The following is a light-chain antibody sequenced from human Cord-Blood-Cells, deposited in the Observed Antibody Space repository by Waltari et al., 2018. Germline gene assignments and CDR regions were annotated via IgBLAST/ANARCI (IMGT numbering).Light chain of an antibody. CDR1: SSDVGSYNL. CDR3: CSYAGSSTYV. CDR2: EGS. Sequence: QSALTQPASVSGSPGQSITISFTGTSSDVGSYNLVSWYQQHPGKAPKLMIDEGSKRPSGVSNRFSGAKSGNTASLTISGLQAEDEADYYCCSYAGSSTYVFGTGTKVTVL. J-gene: IGLJ1*01. V-gene: IGLV2-23*01.